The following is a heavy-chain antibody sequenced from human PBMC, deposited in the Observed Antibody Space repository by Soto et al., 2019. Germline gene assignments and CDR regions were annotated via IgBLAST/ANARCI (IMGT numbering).Heavy chain of an antibody. V-gene: IGHV3-74*01. CDR2: IDYDGTTT. Sequence: EVQLVESGGGLVQPGGSLRLSCAASGFSFDSYWMHWIRQAPGQGPMWVSRIDYDGTTTNYADSVKGRFTISRDNAKSTLYLQMNSLRPEDTAVYYCTRGPWASSGGTGAYWGKGTLVTVSS. D-gene: IGHD2-2*01. CDR3: TRGPWASSGGTGAY. CDR1: GFSFDSYW. J-gene: IGHJ1*01.